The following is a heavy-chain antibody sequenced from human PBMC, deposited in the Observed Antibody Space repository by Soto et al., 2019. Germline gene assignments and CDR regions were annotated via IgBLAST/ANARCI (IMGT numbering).Heavy chain of an antibody. CDR2: ISGSGVST. Sequence: PGGSLSLSCAASGFTFSSYAMSWVRQAPGKGLEWVSAISGSGVSTYYADSVKGRFTISRDNSKDTLYLQMNSLRPEDTAVYYCAADVGGYIYGLARHWGPGTLVTVSS. J-gene: IGHJ4*02. CDR1: GFTFSSYA. D-gene: IGHD4-17*01. V-gene: IGHV3-23*01. CDR3: AADVGGYIYGLARH.